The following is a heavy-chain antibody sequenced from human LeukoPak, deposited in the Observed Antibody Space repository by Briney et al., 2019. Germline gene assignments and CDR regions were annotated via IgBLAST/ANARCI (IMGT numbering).Heavy chain of an antibody. CDR3: ARDQKAQGWFDP. Sequence: PSETLSLTCTVSGGSISSSSYYWGWIRQPPGKGLEWIGYIYYSGSTSYNPSLKSRVTISVDTSKNQFSLKLSSVTAADTAVYYCARDQKAQGWFDPWGQGTLVTVSP. CDR2: IYYSGST. V-gene: IGHV4-61*01. J-gene: IGHJ5*02. CDR1: GGSISSSSYY.